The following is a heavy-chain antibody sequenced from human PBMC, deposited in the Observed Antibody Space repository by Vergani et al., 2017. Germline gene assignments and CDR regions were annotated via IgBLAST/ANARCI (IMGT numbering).Heavy chain of an antibody. CDR3: ARDRPAPPGVGIWGFDY. Sequence: QVQLVQSGAEVKKPGSSVKVSCKASGGTFSSYAISWVRQAPGQGLELMGGIIPIFGTANYAQKFQGRVTITADEATSTAYMELSSLRSEDTAVYYCARDRPAPPGVGIWGFDYWGQGTLVTVSS. D-gene: IGHD2-8*01. CDR1: GGTFSSYA. CDR2: IIPIFGTA. J-gene: IGHJ4*02. V-gene: IGHV1-69*01.